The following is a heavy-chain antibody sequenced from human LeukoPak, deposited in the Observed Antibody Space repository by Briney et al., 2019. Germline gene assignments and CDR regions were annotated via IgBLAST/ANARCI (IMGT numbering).Heavy chain of an antibody. V-gene: IGHV3-7*01. J-gene: IGHJ4*02. CDR3: ARGGWLPDY. CDR1: GFTFSRYW. CDR2: IKQDGSEK. Sequence: GGSLRLSCAASGFTFSRYWMSWVRQAPGKGLEWVANIKQDGSEKYYVDSVKGRFTISRDDAKNSLYLQMNSLRAGDTAVYYCARGGWLPDYWGQGTLVTVSS. D-gene: IGHD3-22*01.